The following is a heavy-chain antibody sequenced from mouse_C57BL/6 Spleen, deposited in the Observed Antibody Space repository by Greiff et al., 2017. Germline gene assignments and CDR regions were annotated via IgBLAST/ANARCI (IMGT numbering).Heavy chain of an antibody. CDR2: IHPNSGST. D-gene: IGHD2-5*01. V-gene: IGHV1-64*01. CDR3: ARVRAYYSNSYAMDY. CDR1: GYTFTSYW. Sequence: QVQLQQPGAELVKPGASVKLSCKASGYTFTSYWMHWVKQRPGQGLEWIGMIHPNSGSTNYNEKFKSKATLTVDKSSSTAYMQLSSLTSEDSAVYYCARVRAYYSNSYAMDYWGQGTSVTVSS. J-gene: IGHJ4*01.